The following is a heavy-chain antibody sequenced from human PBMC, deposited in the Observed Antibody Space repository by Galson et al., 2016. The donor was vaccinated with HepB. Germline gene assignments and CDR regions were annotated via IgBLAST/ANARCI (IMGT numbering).Heavy chain of an antibody. CDR1: GGNFGSLV. CDR2: IIPIFDRA. V-gene: IGHV1-69*06. Sequence: SVKVSCKASGGNFGSLVISWVRQAPGQGLEWMGAIIPIFDRANYAQKFQARSIITADKSTSTAYMELRNLRSEDTAVYYCARGRRAGITALMLDYWGQGSLVTVSS. J-gene: IGHJ4*02. CDR3: ARGRRAGITALMLDY. D-gene: IGHD1-7*01.